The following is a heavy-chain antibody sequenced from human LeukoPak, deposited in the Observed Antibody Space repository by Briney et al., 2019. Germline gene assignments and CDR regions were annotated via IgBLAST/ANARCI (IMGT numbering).Heavy chain of an antibody. D-gene: IGHD1-7*01. J-gene: IGHJ4*02. CDR1: GGSFSGYY. CDR3: AREEVPPSKLELRRGYYFDY. CDR2: IYYSGST. Sequence: SETLSLTCAFYGGSFSGYYWSWIRQPPGKGLEWIGSIYYSGSTYYNPSLKSRVTISVDTSKNQFSLKLSSVAAADTAVYYCAREEVPPSKLELRRGYYFDYWGQGTLVTVSS. V-gene: IGHV4-34*01.